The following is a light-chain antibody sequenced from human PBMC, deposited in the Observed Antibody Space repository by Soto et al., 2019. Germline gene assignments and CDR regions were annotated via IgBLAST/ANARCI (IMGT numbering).Light chain of an antibody. V-gene: IGKV3-11*01. Sequence: ETVLTQSPATLSLSPGERATLSCRASQSVSSYLAWYQQKPGQAPRLLIYDASNRATGIPARFSGSGSGTDFTLIISSLEPEDFAVYHCQQRDNWPYTFGQGTKLEIK. CDR1: QSVSSY. CDR2: DAS. CDR3: QQRDNWPYT. J-gene: IGKJ2*01.